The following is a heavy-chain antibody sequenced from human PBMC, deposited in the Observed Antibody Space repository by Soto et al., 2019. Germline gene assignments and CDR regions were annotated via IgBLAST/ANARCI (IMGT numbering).Heavy chain of an antibody. V-gene: IGHV3-30*18. Sequence: SLRLSCAASGFTFSSYGMHWVRQAPGKGLEWVAVISYDGSNKYYADSVKGRFTISRDNSKNTLYLQMNSLRAEDTAVYYCAKGSYYYDSSAIDYWGQGTLVTVSS. CDR1: GFTFSSYG. CDR3: AKGSYYYDSSAIDY. J-gene: IGHJ4*02. D-gene: IGHD3-22*01. CDR2: ISYDGSNK.